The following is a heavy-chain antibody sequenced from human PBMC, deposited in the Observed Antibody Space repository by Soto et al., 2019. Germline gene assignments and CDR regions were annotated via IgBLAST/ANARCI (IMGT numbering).Heavy chain of an antibody. CDR3: ARDRDDYGSGNYYNRIDF. CDR1: GGIFSTYA. CDR2: IIPLFGTP. J-gene: IGHJ4*02. V-gene: IGHV1-69*01. D-gene: IGHD3-10*01. Sequence: QVQLVQSGAEVQKPGSSVKVSCKVSGGIFSTYAISWLRQAPGQGLEWMGGIIPLFGTPNYAQRFQGRVTITADESTSTAYMELSRLRSEDTAVYYCARDRDDYGSGNYYNRIDFWGQGTLVTVSS.